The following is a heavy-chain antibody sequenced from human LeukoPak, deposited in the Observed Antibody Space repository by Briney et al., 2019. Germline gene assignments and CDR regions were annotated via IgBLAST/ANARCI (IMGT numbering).Heavy chain of an antibody. CDR1: GGSISSGGYY. Sequence: PSQTLSLPCTVSGGSISSGGYYWSWIRQHPGKGLEWIGYIYYSGSPYYNRSLTSRVTISVDTSKNQFSLKLSSVTAADTAVYYYASMKLGYCSGGSCLNAFDIWGQGTMVTVSS. CDR2: IYYSGSP. J-gene: IGHJ3*02. D-gene: IGHD2-15*01. V-gene: IGHV4-31*03. CDR3: ASMKLGYCSGGSCLNAFDI.